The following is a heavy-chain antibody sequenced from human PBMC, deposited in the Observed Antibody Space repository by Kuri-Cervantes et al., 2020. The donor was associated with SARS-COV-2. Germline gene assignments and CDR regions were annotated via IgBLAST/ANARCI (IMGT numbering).Heavy chain of an antibody. J-gene: IGHJ3*02. CDR2: IYTSGST. CDR3: ARHSEYGDYVPPGGAFDI. Sequence: SETLSLTCTVSGGSISSYYWSWIRQPAGKGLEWIGRIYTSGSTNYNPSLKSRVTMSVDTSKNQFSLKLSSVTAADTAVYYCARHSEYGDYVPPGGAFDIWGQGTMVTVSS. CDR1: GGSISSYY. D-gene: IGHD4-17*01. V-gene: IGHV4-4*07.